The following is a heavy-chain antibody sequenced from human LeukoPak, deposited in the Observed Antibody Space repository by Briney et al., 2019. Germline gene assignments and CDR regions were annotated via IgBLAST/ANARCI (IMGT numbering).Heavy chain of an antibody. D-gene: IGHD3-22*01. Sequence: ASVKVSCKASGYTFTSYGISWVRQAPGQGLEWMGWISAYNGNTNYAQKLQGRVTMTTDKSTSTAYMELSSLRSEDTAVYYCARGVNYDSSGYWFDYWGQGTLVTVSS. J-gene: IGHJ4*02. V-gene: IGHV1-18*01. CDR2: ISAYNGNT. CDR3: ARGVNYDSSGYWFDY. CDR1: GYTFTSYG.